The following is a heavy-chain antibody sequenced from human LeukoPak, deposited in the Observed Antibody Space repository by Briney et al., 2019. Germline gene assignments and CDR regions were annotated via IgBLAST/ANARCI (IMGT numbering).Heavy chain of an antibody. Sequence: SETLSLTCTVSGDAIGSFWWSWIRQPAGKGLEWIGQFYSNGSTKYSPSLKSRVTMSVDTSKNQFSLKVNSVTAADTAIYYCARAWGSYSGYDQNWFDPWGQGTLVTVSS. CDR2: FYSNGST. J-gene: IGHJ5*02. V-gene: IGHV4-4*07. CDR3: ARAWGSYSGYDQNWFDP. D-gene: IGHD5-12*01. CDR1: GDAIGSFW.